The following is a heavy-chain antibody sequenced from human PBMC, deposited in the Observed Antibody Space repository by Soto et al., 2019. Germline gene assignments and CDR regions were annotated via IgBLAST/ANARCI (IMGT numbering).Heavy chain of an antibody. Sequence: HLQLQESGPGLVKPSETLSLTCSVSDDSINSDKYYWGWIRQPPGKGLEWIGSIYYRGNAYYNPSLQTRVTLSLDKSRSQFSLKLNSVTAADSAVYFCARLEGLATISYYFDFWGPGALVTVSS. J-gene: IGHJ4*02. CDR1: DDSINSDKYY. CDR2: IYYRGNA. CDR3: ARLEGLATISYYFDF. D-gene: IGHD3-9*01. V-gene: IGHV4-39*01.